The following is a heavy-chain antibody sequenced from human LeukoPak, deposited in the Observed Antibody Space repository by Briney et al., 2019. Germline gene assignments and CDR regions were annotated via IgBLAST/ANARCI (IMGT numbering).Heavy chain of an antibody. CDR2: ISVGNGYT. Sequence: ASVKVSCKASGYTFTSYALHWVRQAPGQNLEWMGWISVGNGYTKYSQKFQGRVTITRDTSASTAYMELSSLRSEDTAVYYCARDGTQWSFDYWGQGTLVTVSS. V-gene: IGHV1-3*01. J-gene: IGHJ4*02. CDR1: GYTFTSYA. CDR3: ARDGTQWSFDY. D-gene: IGHD2-15*01.